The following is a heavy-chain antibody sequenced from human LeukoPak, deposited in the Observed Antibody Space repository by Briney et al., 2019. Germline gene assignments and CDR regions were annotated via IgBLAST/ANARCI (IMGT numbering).Heavy chain of an antibody. V-gene: IGHV3-23*01. CDR2: ISDSGAAT. D-gene: IGHD5-18*01. J-gene: IGHJ4*02. CDR1: GFTFSSYA. Sequence: GGSLRLSCAASGFTFSSYAMNWVRQDPGKGLEWVSRISDSGAATYYADSVKGRFTISRDNSKNTLYLHMNSLRADDTAVYYCAKXDIPMGRLINSWGQGTLVSVSX. CDR3: AKXDIPMGRLINS.